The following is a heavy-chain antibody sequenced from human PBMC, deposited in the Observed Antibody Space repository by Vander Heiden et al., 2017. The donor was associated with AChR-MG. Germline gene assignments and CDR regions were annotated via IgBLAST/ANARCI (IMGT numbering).Heavy chain of an antibody. D-gene: IGHD3-16*01. J-gene: IGHJ4*02. V-gene: IGHV4-4*02. CDR2: IFHSGST. CDR3: ARGGDYSWSD. CDR1: GDSISRYIW. Sequence: QVQLQESGPGLVKPSGTLSLTCAVSGDSISRYIWWTWVRQPPGKGLGGIGEIFHSGSTNYNTSLESRVTISVDKSKNQFSLKLTSVTAADTAVYYCARGGDYSWSDWGQGTLVTVSS.